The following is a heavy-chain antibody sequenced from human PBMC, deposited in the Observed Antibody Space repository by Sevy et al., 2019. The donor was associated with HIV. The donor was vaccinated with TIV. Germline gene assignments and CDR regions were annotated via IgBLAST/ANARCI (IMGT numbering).Heavy chain of an antibody. CDR3: ARDLQQWLVRGNYFDY. J-gene: IGHJ4*02. CDR2: ISYDGSNK. CDR1: GFTFSSYA. V-gene: IGHV3-30-3*01. Sequence: GGSLRLSCAASGFTFSSYAMHWVRQAPGKGLEWVAVISYDGSNKYYADSVKGRFTISRDNSKNTPYLQMNSLRAEDTAVYYCARDLQQWLVRGNYFDYWGQGTLVTVSS. D-gene: IGHD6-19*01.